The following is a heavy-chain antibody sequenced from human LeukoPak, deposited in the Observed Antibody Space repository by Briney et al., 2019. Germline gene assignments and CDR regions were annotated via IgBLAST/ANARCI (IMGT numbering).Heavy chain of an antibody. V-gene: IGHV3-23*01. CDR3: AKGQEYYYGSGSYRFDY. CDR1: EFTYG. J-gene: IGHJ4*02. CDR2: ISSSGSNT. Sequence: GGSLRLSCAASEFTYGMNWVRKAPGKGLECVSAISSSGSNTYYADSVKGRFTISRDNSKNTLYLQMNSLRAEDTAVYYCAKGQEYYYGSGSYRFDYWGQGTLVTVSS. D-gene: IGHD3-10*01.